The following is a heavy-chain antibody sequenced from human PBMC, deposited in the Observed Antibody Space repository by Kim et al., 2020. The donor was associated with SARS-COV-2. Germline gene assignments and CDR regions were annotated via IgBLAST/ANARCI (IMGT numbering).Heavy chain of an antibody. CDR1: GGTFSSYA. Sequence: SVKVSCKASGGTFSSYAISWVRQAPGQGLEWMGGIIPIFGTANYAQKFQGRVTITADESTSTAYMELSSLRSEDTAVYYCARGKGYSSSWRDKDPYYYYGMDVWGQGTTVTVSS. J-gene: IGHJ6*02. D-gene: IGHD6-13*01. CDR2: IIPIFGTA. CDR3: ARGKGYSSSWRDKDPYYYYGMDV. V-gene: IGHV1-69*13.